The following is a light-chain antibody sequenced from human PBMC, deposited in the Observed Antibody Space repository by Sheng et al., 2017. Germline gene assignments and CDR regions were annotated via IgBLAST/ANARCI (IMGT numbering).Light chain of an antibody. J-gene: IGKJ1*01. V-gene: IGKV3-20*01. Sequence: EIVLTQSPGTLSLSQGERATLSCRASQSVSSNFFAWYQQKPGQAPRLLIYSASSRATDIPDRFTGSGSGTDFTLTINRLEPEDFAVYYCQQYGSSPLFGQGTKVEIK. CDR1: QSVSSNF. CDR2: SAS. CDR3: QQYGSSPL.